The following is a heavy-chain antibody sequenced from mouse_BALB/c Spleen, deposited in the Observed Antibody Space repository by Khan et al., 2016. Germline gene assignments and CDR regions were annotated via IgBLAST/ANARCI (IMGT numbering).Heavy chain of an antibody. CDR3: ARWEYDYGRFVY. CDR2: INTNTGVP. J-gene: IGHJ3*01. D-gene: IGHD2-4*01. CDR1: GYTFTNYG. V-gene: IGHV9-3*02. Sequence: QIQLVQSGPELKKPGETVKISCKASGYTFTNYGMNWVKQAPGKDLKWMGWINTNTGVPRFAEEFKGHFAFSLESSANTAYLQINNVKNEDTATYFWARWEYDYGRFVYWGQGTLVTVST.